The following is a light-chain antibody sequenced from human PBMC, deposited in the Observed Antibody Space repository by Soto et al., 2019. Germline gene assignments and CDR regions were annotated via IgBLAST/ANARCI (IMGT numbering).Light chain of an antibody. V-gene: IGKV1-39*01. CDR3: QQYNSYWP. CDR2: AAS. Sequence: DIQMTQSPSSLSASVGDRVTITCRASQSISSYLNWYQQKPGKAPKFLIYAASSLQSGVPSSFSGSGSGTDFTLNISSLQPDDFATYYFQQYNSYWPFGPGTKVDIX. CDR1: QSISSY. J-gene: IGKJ1*01.